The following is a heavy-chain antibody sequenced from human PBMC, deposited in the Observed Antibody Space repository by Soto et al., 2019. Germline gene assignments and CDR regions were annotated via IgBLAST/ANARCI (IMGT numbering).Heavy chain of an antibody. D-gene: IGHD6-13*01. Sequence: NPSETLSLTCTVSGGSIRSSSYHWGWIRQPPGKGLEWIGSIYYTGSTYYSPSLRSRVSISVDTSKNQFSLKLTSVTAADTAVFYCARQGSSWYNSYGMDVWGQGTTVTVSS. V-gene: IGHV4-39*01. CDR2: IYYTGST. J-gene: IGHJ6*02. CDR1: GGSIRSSSYH. CDR3: ARQGSSWYNSYGMDV.